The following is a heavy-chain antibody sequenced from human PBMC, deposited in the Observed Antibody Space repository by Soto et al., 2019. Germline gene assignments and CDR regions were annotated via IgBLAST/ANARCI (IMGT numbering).Heavy chain of an antibody. CDR2: IYWDDDK. CDR3: AHRMGKYGYWDGGYFDY. Sequence: SGPTLVNPPQTLTLTCTFSGFSLSTRGVGVGWIRQPPGKALEWLAVIYWDDDKRYSPSLKARLAITKDTSKNQVVLTMTNMDPVDTGTYFCAHRMGKYGYWDGGYFDYWGRGALVTVSS. CDR1: GFSLSTRGVG. D-gene: IGHD3-22*01. J-gene: IGHJ4*02. V-gene: IGHV2-5*02.